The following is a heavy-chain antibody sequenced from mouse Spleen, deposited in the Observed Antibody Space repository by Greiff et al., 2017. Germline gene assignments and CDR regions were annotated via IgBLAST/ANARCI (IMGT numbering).Heavy chain of an antibody. D-gene: IGHD4-1*01. J-gene: IGHJ3*01. CDR1: GYTFTDYN. CDR2: INPNNGGT. V-gene: IGHV1-18*01. CDR3: ARERELVWFAY. Sequence: VQLKESGPELVKPGASVKIPCKASGYTFTDYNMDWVKQSHGKSLEWIGDINPNNGGTIYNQKFKGKATLTVDKSSSTAYMELRSLTSEDTAVYYCARERELVWFAYWGQGTLVTVSA.